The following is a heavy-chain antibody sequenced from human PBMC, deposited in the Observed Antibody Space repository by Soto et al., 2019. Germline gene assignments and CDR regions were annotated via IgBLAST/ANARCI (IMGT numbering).Heavy chain of an antibody. CDR1: GGSISSYY. CDR2: IYYSGST. J-gene: IGHJ3*02. V-gene: IGHV4-59*08. Sequence: QVQLQESGPGLVKPSETLSLTCTVSGGSISSYYWSWIRQPPGKGLEWIGYIYYSGSTNYNPSLKSRVTXXVXTXXNQFSLKLSSVTAADTAVYYCASPGSSYVNGAFDIWGQGTMVTVSS. CDR3: ASPGSSYVNGAFDI. D-gene: IGHD5-18*01.